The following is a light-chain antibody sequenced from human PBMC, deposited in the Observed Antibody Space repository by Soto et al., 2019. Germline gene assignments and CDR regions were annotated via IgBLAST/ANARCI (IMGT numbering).Light chain of an antibody. CDR3: QQYGGSSST. Sequence: EIVLTQSPGTLSLSPGARATLSCRASQSISISYLAWYQQQPGQAPRLLIYSTSTTATGITDRFSGSGSGTDFNLTISKLEPGDFAVYYCQQYGGSSSTFGQGTNVDIK. CDR1: QSISISY. J-gene: IGKJ1*01. V-gene: IGKV3-20*01. CDR2: STS.